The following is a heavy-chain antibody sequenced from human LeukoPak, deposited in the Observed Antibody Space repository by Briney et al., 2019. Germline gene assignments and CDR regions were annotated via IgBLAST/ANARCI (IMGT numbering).Heavy chain of an antibody. V-gene: IGHV1-2*02. CDR2: INPNSGGT. J-gene: IGHJ4*02. D-gene: IGHD1-26*01. Sequence: ASVKVSCKASGYTFTGYYMHWVRQAPGEGLEWRGWINPNSGGTNYAQKFQGRVTMTRETSISTAYMELSRLRSDDTAVYYCAREKWEHLFDYWGQGTLVTVSS. CDR3: AREKWEHLFDY. CDR1: GYTFTGYY.